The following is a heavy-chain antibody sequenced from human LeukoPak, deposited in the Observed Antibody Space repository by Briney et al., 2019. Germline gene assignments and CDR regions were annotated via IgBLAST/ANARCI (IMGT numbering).Heavy chain of an antibody. CDR1: GFTFSSYS. CDR3: ARDSIRQQLYYFDY. Sequence: GGSLRLSCAASGFTFSSYSMNWVRQAPGKGLEWVSSISSSSSYIYYADSVKGRFTISRDNAKNSLHLQMNSLRAEDTAVYYCARDSIRQQLYYFDYWGQGTLVTVSS. D-gene: IGHD6-13*01. CDR2: ISSSSSYI. J-gene: IGHJ4*02. V-gene: IGHV3-21*01.